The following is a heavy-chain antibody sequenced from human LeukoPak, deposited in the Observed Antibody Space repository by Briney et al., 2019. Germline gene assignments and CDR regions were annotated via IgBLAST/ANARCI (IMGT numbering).Heavy chain of an antibody. CDR1: GYTFTGYY. CDR2: INPNSGGT. V-gene: IGHV1-2*02. J-gene: IGHJ6*02. CDR3: ARDLCSSTSCYGVDV. D-gene: IGHD2-2*01. Sequence: ASVKVSCKASGYTFTGYYMHWVRQAPGQGLEWMRWINPNSGGTNYAQKFQGRVTMTRDTSISTAYMELSRLRSDDTAVYYCARDLCSSTSCYGVDVWGQGTTVTVSS.